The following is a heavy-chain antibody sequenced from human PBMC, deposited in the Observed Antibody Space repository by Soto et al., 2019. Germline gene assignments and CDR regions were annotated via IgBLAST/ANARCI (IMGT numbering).Heavy chain of an antibody. Sequence: GGSLRLSCAASGFTSSSYAMHWVRQAPGKGLEWVAVISYDGSNKYYADSVKGRFTISRDNPKNTLYLQMNSLRAEDTAVYYCARDEGYSYGWSLVSDYWGQGTLVTVSS. CDR1: GFTSSSYA. CDR3: ARDEGYSYGWSLVSDY. D-gene: IGHD5-18*01. V-gene: IGHV3-30-3*01. J-gene: IGHJ4*02. CDR2: ISYDGSNK.